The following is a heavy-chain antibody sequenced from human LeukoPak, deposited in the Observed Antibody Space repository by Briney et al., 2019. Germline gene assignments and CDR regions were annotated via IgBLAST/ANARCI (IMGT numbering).Heavy chain of an antibody. V-gene: IGHV4-59*01. J-gene: IGHJ4*02. Sequence: SETLSLTCTVSGGSISSYYWSWIRQPPGKGLEWIGYIYYSGSTNYNPSLKSRVTISVDTSKNQFSLKLSSVTAADTAVYYCAKHYGDYRSFDYWGQGTLVTVSS. CDR3: AKHYGDYRSFDY. D-gene: IGHD4-17*01. CDR1: GGSISSYY. CDR2: IYYSGST.